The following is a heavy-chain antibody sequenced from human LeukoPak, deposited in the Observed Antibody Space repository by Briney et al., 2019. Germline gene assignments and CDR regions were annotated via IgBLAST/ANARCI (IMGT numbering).Heavy chain of an antibody. CDR1: GFTFTSYA. CDR2: ISGNSDST. J-gene: IGHJ4*02. V-gene: IGHV3-23*01. Sequence: GRSLRLSCAASGFTFTSYAMSWVRQAPGKGLEWVLAISGNSDSTYYADSVKGRFTISRDNSKNTLYLQMNSLRAEDTAVYYCASLIGYNNAYWGQGTLVSVSS. D-gene: IGHD1-14*01. CDR3: ASLIGYNNAY.